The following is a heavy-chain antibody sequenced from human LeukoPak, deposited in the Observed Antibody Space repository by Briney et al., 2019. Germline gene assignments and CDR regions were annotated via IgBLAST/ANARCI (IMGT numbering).Heavy chain of an antibody. J-gene: IGHJ5*02. CDR1: GFSFSAYG. D-gene: IGHD3-10*01. Sequence: GGSLRLSCGTSGFSFSAYGMHWVRQAPGKGLEWVAVISYDGGNKFYADSVKGRFTISRDNSKNTMSLQMNSLRAEDTALYYCAKASNSGYFYGSGRYENWFDAWGQGTLVTVSS. V-gene: IGHV3-30*18. CDR2: ISYDGGNK. CDR3: AKASNSGYFYGSGRYENWFDA.